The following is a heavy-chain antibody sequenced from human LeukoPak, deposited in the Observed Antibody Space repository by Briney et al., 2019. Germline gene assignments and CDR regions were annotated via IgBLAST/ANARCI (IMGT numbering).Heavy chain of an antibody. V-gene: IGHV1-69*13. CDR1: GGTFSSYA. Sequence: SVKVSCKASGGTFSSYAISWVRQAPGQGLEWMGGIIPIFGTANYAQKFQGRVTITADESTSTAYMELSSLRSEDTAVYYCARGDCSSTSCYIMTALDYWGRGTLVTVSS. D-gene: IGHD2-2*02. J-gene: IGHJ4*02. CDR2: IIPIFGTA. CDR3: ARGDCSSTSCYIMTALDY.